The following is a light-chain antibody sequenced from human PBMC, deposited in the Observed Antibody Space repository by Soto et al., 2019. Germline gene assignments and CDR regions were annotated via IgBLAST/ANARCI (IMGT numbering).Light chain of an antibody. V-gene: IGLV1-51*01. Sequence: QSVMTQPPSVSAAPGQRVTISCSGSSSNIGGNSVSWYQQLPGTAPKLLIYDDDKRPSGIPDRFSGSKSGTSATLGITGFQTGDEADHYCGSWDSSLSAYAFGPGTKLTVL. CDR1: SSNIGGNS. CDR2: DDD. CDR3: GSWDSSLSAYA. J-gene: IGLJ1*01.